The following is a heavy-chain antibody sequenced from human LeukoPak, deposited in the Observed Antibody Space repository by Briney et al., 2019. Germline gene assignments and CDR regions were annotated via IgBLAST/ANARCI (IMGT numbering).Heavy chain of an antibody. CDR1: GGTFSSYA. D-gene: IGHD5-12*01. Sequence: ASVKVSCKVSGGTFSSYAISWVRQAPGQGLEWMGGIIPIFGTANYAQKFQGRVTITTDESTSTAYMELSSLRSEDTAVYYCARGYSGYGGWYFDYWGQGTLVTVSS. J-gene: IGHJ4*02. V-gene: IGHV1-69*05. CDR2: IIPIFGTA. CDR3: ARGYSGYGGWYFDY.